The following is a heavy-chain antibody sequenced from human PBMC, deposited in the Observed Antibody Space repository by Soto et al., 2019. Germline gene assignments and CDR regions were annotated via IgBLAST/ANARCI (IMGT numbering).Heavy chain of an antibody. V-gene: IGHV1-69*13. D-gene: IGHD5-18*01. CDR3: ARRAMDTAIIRDYYYYGMDV. CDR2: IIPIFGTA. CDR1: GGTFSSYA. J-gene: IGHJ6*02. Sequence: GASVKVSCKASGGTFSSYAISWVRQAPGQGLEWMGGIIPIFGTANYAQKFQGRVTITADESTSTAYMELSSLRSEDTAVYYCARRAMDTAIIRDYYYYGMDVWGQGTTVTVSS.